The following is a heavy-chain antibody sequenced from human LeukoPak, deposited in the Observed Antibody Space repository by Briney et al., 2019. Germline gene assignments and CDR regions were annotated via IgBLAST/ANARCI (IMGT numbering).Heavy chain of an antibody. V-gene: IGHV1-69*13. J-gene: IGHJ4*02. CDR3: TRETSSRYFDY. Sequence: SAKVSCKASGGTFSSYAISWVRQAPGQGLEWMGRIIPIFGTANYAQKFQGRVTITADESTSTAYMELSSLRSEDTAVYYCTRETSSRYFDYWGQGTLVTVSS. CDR2: IIPIFGTA. CDR1: GGTFSSYA.